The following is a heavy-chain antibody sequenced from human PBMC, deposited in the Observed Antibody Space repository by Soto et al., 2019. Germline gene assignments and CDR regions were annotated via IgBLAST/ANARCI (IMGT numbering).Heavy chain of an antibody. D-gene: IGHD3-3*01. CDR2: INAGNGNT. V-gene: IGHV1-3*01. CDR3: ASSRYDFWSGYPVGYFDY. J-gene: IGHJ4*02. CDR1: GYTFTTYA. Sequence: ASVKVSCKASGYTFTTYAMHWVRQAPGQRLEWMGWINAGNGNTKYSQKFQGRVTITRDTSASTAYMELSSLRSEDTAVYYCASSRYDFWSGYPVGYFDYWGQGILVTVSS.